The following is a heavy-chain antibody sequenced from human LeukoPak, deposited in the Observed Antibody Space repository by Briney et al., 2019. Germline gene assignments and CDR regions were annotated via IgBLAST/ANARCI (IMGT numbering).Heavy chain of an antibody. CDR2: ISSSGDTE. Sequence: GGSLRLSCAASGFIFSSYTMNWVRQAPGKGLEWVSYISSSGDTEYYADSVQGRFTVSRDNAKNSLYLQLNSLRAEDTAVYYCARAIRRYYDSSGYYYVENFDYWGQGTLVTVS. D-gene: IGHD3-22*01. V-gene: IGHV3-48*01. CDR1: GFIFSSYT. J-gene: IGHJ4*02. CDR3: ARAIRRYYDSSGYYYVENFDY.